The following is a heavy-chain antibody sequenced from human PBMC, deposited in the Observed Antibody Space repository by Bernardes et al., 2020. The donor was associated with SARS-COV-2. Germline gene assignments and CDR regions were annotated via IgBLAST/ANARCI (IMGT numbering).Heavy chain of an antibody. D-gene: IGHD3-9*01. V-gene: IGHV5-51*01. J-gene: IGHJ4*02. CDR1: GYSLPRYW. CDR3: AITDCDILTGYGSFDY. CDR2: IYPGDSDT. Sequence: GGSPKTSFKGSGYSLPRYWIGRVRPIPAKSLEWMGIIYPGDSDTRNNPSFPGQANLSADKSSSTAYLQWSSLKAPDSAMYYCAITDCDILTGYGSFDYWGQGTLVTISS.